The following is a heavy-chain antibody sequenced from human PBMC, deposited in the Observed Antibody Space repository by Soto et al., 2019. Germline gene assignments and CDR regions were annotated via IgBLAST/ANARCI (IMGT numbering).Heavy chain of an antibody. J-gene: IGHJ6*02. Sequence: GGSLRVSCAASGFSFSRYAMSWVRQAPGQGLEWVSAITGSGDGSNYADSVKGQFTISRDNSNNTLFLQMNSLRVEDTAIYYCAKKGYGSRWDNYFYYAMDVWGQGTTVTVSS. D-gene: IGHD6-19*01. CDR1: GFSFSRYA. CDR2: ITGSGDGS. V-gene: IGHV3-23*01. CDR3: AKKGYGSRWDNYFYYAMDV.